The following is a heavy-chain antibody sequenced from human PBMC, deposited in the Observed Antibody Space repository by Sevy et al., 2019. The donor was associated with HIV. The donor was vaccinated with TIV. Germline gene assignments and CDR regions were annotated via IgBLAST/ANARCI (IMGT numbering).Heavy chain of an antibody. CDR3: ANRIQGVEPPGY. Sequence: SGPTLGKPTQTLTLTCTFSGFSLSTSGVGVGWIRQPPGKALEWLALIYWNDDKRYSPSLKSRLTITKDTSKNQVVLTMTNMDPVDTATYYCANRIQGVEPPGYWGQGTLVTVSS. CDR2: IYWNDDK. J-gene: IGHJ4*02. V-gene: IGHV2-5*01. D-gene: IGHD3-16*01. CDR1: GFSLSTSGVG.